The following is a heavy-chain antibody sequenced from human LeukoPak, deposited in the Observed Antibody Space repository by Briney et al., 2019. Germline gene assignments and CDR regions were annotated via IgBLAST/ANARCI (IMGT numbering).Heavy chain of an antibody. CDR2: INHSGST. D-gene: IGHD3-22*01. Sequence: SETLSLTCTVSGGSISSYYWSWIRQPPGKGLEWIGEINHSGSTNYNPSLKSRVTISVDTSKNQFSLKLSSVTAADTAVYYCARIVSYYYDSSGYPDYWGQGTLVTVSS. CDR1: GGSISSYY. J-gene: IGHJ4*02. V-gene: IGHV4-34*01. CDR3: ARIVSYYYDSSGYPDY.